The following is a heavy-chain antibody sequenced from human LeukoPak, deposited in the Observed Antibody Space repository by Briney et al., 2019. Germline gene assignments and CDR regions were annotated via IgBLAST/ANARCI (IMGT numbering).Heavy chain of an antibody. J-gene: IGHJ4*02. D-gene: IGHD1-26*01. Sequence: GGSLRLSCAASGFTFSNSWMGWVRQAPGKGLEWVANIKQDASTKHYADSLKGRFTISRDNPKNSLYLQMNSLRADDTAVYYCARDTDGSLDYWGQGFLVTVAS. CDR3: ARDTDGSLDY. CDR1: GFTFSNSW. V-gene: IGHV3-7*01. CDR2: IKQDASTK.